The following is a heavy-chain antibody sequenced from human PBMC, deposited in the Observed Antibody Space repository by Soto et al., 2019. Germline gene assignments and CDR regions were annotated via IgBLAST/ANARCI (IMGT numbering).Heavy chain of an antibody. J-gene: IGHJ5*02. D-gene: IGHD2-2*01. Sequence: KASETLSLTCTVSGGSISSGDYYWSWIRQPPGKGLEWIGYIYYSGSTYYNPSLKSRVTISVDTSKNQFSLKLSSVTAADTAVYYCARVGGQLLLWNRENWFDPWGQGTLVTVSS. CDR2: IYYSGST. V-gene: IGHV4-30-4*01. CDR1: GGSISSGDYY. CDR3: ARVGGQLLLWNRENWFDP.